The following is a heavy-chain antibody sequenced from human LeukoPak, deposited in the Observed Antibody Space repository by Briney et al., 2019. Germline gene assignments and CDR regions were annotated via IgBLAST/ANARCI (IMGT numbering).Heavy chain of an antibody. CDR3: ARGLYCSSSTSCYDYGMDV. CDR1: GGTFRSYG. J-gene: IGHJ6*02. Sequence: SVKVSCKASGGTFRSYGLNWVRQAPGRGLEWMGGFIPILGTAKYAQKLQGRVTITADESTSTGYMELSSLRYEDTAVYYCARGLYCSSSTSCYDYGMDVWGQGTMVTVSS. D-gene: IGHD2-2*01. CDR2: FIPILGTA. V-gene: IGHV1-69*13.